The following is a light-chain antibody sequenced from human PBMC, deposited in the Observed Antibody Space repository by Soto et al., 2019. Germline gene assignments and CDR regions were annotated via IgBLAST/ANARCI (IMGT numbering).Light chain of an antibody. J-gene: IGKJ2*01. Sequence: EIVMTQSPATLSVSPGERATLSCRASQSITSHLAWYQQKTGQTPRLLIYDASTRATGIPARFSASGSGTEFNLTISSVLSEDFAVYYGQQYNTWPPYTFGQGTKLDIK. CDR1: QSITSH. CDR2: DAS. V-gene: IGKV3-15*01. CDR3: QQYNTWPPYT.